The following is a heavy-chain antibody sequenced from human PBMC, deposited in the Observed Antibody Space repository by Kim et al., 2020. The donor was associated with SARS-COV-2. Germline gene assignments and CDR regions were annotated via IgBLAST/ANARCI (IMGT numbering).Heavy chain of an antibody. CDR2: IYPADSDT. CDR1: GYSFSNYW. J-gene: IGHJ5*02. V-gene: IGHV5-51*03. Sequence: GESLKISCQATGYSFSNYWIAWVRQRPGKGLEWMGTIYPADSDTRYGPSFQGQVTMSVDKSTNTAYLQWSSLKASDTAVYYCARRRDYGDILNFDWLDPWGQGTQVSVSS. CDR3: ARRRDYGDILNFDWLDP. D-gene: IGHD4-17*01.